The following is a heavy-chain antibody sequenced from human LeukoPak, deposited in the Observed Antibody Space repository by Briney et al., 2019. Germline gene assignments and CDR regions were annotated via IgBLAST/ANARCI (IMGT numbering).Heavy chain of an antibody. CDR2: ISNNGGYT. Sequence: GGSLILSCAASGFTSGIYAMSWVRQAPGKGLEWVSAISNNGGYTYYADSVQGRFTISRDNSKSTLCLQMNSLRAEDTAVYYCAKQLGYCSDGSCYFPYWGQGTLVTVSS. D-gene: IGHD2-15*01. CDR1: GFTSGIYA. V-gene: IGHV3-23*01. CDR3: AKQLGYCSDGSCYFPY. J-gene: IGHJ4*02.